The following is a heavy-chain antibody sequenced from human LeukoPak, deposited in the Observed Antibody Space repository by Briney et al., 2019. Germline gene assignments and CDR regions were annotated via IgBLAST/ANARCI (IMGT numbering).Heavy chain of an antibody. CDR2: ISSSSSYI. V-gene: IGHV3-21*01. CDR3: ARDFALIVGATFIDY. Sequence: PGGSLRLSCAASGFTFSSYSMNWVRQAPGKGLEWVSSISSSSSYIYYADSVKGRFTISRDNAKNSLYLQMNSLRAEDTAVYYCARDFALIVGATFIDYWGQGTLVTVSS. CDR1: GFTFSSYS. D-gene: IGHD1-26*01. J-gene: IGHJ4*02.